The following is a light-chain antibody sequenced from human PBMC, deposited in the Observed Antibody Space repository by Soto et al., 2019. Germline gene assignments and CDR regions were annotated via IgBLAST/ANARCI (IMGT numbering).Light chain of an antibody. CDR2: EVG. CDR1: SSDVGRYDY. Sequence: QSALTQPASVSASPGQSITISCTGTSSDVGRYDYVSWYQQHPGKAPKLIIFEVGLRPSGISNRFSGSKSGNTASLTISGLQPEDEAHYSCSSYSGSDTYVLFGGGTKLTVL. CDR3: SSYSGSDTYVL. V-gene: IGLV2-14*01. J-gene: IGLJ2*01.